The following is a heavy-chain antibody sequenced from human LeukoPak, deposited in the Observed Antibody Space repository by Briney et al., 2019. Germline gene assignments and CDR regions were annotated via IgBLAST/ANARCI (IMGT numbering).Heavy chain of an antibody. CDR2: IIPIFGTA. J-gene: IGHJ4*02. CDR1: GGTFSSYA. CDR3: ARDPNQYEAVHAFHY. Sequence: SVKVSCMASGGTFSSYAISWVRQAPGQGLEWMGGIIPIFGTANYAQKFQGRVTITTDESTSTAYMELRSLRSDDTAVYYCARDPNQYEAVHAFHYWGQGTLVTVSS. D-gene: IGHD2-8*01. V-gene: IGHV1-69*05.